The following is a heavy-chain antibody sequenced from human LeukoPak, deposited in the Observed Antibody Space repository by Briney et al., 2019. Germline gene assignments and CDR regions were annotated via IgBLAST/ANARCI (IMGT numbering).Heavy chain of an antibody. D-gene: IGHD5-24*01. CDR1: GYSISSGYY. Sequence: SETLSLTCTVSGYSISSGYYWGWIRQPPGKGLEWIGSIYHSGSTYYNPSLKSRVTISVDTSKNQFSLKLSSVTAADTAVYYCAQMGEMATITGFDYWGQGTLVTVSS. J-gene: IGHJ4*02. CDR3: AQMGEMATITGFDY. V-gene: IGHV4-38-2*02. CDR2: IYHSGST.